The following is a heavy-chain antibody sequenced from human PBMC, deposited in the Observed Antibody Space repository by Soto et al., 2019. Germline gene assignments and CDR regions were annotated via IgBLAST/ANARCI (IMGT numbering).Heavy chain of an antibody. CDR1: GGTFSSYA. Sequence: SVQVSCKASGGTFSSYAISWVRQAPGQGLEWMGGIIPIFGTANYTQKFQGWVTMTRDTSISTAYMELSRLRSDDTAVYYCATSRISIAVAGETEYCFDYWGQGTPVTVSS. V-gene: IGHV1-69*05. D-gene: IGHD6-19*01. CDR2: IIPIFGTA. CDR3: ATSRISIAVAGETEYCFDY. J-gene: IGHJ4*02.